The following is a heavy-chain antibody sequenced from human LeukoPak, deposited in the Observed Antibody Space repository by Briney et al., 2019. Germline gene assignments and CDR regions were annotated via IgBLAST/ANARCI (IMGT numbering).Heavy chain of an antibody. V-gene: IGHV4-30-2*01. CDR3: ARGITGTTSQYFQH. CDR1: GGSISSGGYS. J-gene: IGHJ1*01. CDR2: IYHSGST. D-gene: IGHD1-7*01. Sequence: SQTLSLTCAVSGGSISSGGYSWSWIRQPPGKGLEWIGYIYHSGSTYYNPSLKSRVTISVDRSKNQFSLKLGSVTAADTAVYYCARGITGTTSQYFQHWGQGTLVTVSS.